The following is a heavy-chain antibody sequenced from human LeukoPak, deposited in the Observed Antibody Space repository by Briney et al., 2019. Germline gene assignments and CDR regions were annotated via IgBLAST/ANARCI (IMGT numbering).Heavy chain of an antibody. CDR2: IIPIFGTT. V-gene: IGHV1-69*13. D-gene: IGHD3-22*01. Sequence: GASVKVSCKASGYTFTGYYMHWVRQAPGQGLEWMGGIIPIFGTTNYAQKFQGRVTITADESTSTAYMELSSLRSEDTAVYYCARALYYYDSSGYEADYYYMDVWGKGTTVTISS. CDR3: ARALYYYDSSGYEADYYYMDV. J-gene: IGHJ6*03. CDR1: GYTFTGYY.